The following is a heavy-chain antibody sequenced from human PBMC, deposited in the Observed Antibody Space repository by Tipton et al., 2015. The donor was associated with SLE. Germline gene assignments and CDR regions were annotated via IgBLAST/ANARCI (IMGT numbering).Heavy chain of an antibody. D-gene: IGHD2-15*01. CDR1: GFTFDDYA. CDR2: ISWNSGSI. V-gene: IGHV3-9*01. CDR3: AKATTPIVVVVAATQAVAFDI. Sequence: SLRLSCAASGFTFDDYAMHWVRQAPGKGLEWVSGISWNSGSIGYADSVKGRFTISRDNAKNSLYLQMNSLRAEDTALYYCAKATTPIVVVVAATQAVAFDIWGQGTMVTVSS. J-gene: IGHJ3*02.